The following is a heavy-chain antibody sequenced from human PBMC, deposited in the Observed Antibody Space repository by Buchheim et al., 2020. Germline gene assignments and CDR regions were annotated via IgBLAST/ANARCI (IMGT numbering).Heavy chain of an antibody. V-gene: IGHV3-30*04. J-gene: IGHJ6*02. D-gene: IGHD3-3*01. CDR1: GFTFSSYA. CDR3: ARGAIFGVVITPYYYYGMDV. Sequence: QVQLVESGGGVVQPGRSLRLSCAASGFTFSSYAMHWVRQAPGKGLEWVAVISYDGSNKYYADSVKGRFTISRDNSKNTLYLQMNSLRAEDTAVYYCARGAIFGVVITPYYYYGMDVWGQGTT. CDR2: ISYDGSNK.